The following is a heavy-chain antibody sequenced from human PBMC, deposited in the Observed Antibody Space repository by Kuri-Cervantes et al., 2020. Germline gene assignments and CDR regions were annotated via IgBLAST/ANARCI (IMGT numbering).Heavy chain of an antibody. J-gene: IGHJ4*02. CDR2: ISYDGSNK. V-gene: IGHV3-30*03. CDR1: GFTFSSYG. CDR3: ARARGRFLEWFHSPFDD. D-gene: IGHD3-3*01. Sequence: GGSLRLSCAASGFTFSSYGMRWVRQAPGKGLEWVAVISYDGSNKYYADSVKGRFTISRDHSMNTLYLQMNSLRAEDTAVYYCARARGRFLEWFHSPFDDWGQGTTVTVSS.